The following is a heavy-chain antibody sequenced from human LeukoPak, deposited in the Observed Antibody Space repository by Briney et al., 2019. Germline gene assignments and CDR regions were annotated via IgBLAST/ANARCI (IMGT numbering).Heavy chain of an antibody. V-gene: IGHV3-66*01. Sequence: PGGSLRLSCAASGFTFSSYEMNWVRQAPGKGLEWVSLIYSGGTTYYADSVKGRFNISRDNSKNTLYLQMNNLRAEDTAMYYCARGVYYGSGDASSWFDPWGQGALVTVSS. J-gene: IGHJ5*02. D-gene: IGHD3-10*01. CDR1: GFTFSSYE. CDR3: ARGVYYGSGDASSWFDP. CDR2: IYSGGTT.